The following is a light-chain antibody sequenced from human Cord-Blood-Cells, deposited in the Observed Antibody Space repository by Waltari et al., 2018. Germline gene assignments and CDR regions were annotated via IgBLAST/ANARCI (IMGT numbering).Light chain of an antibody. J-gene: IGLJ2*01. CDR2: GKN. Sequence: SSELTQDPAVSVALGQTVRITCQGDSPRSYYASWYQQKPGQAPLLFIYGKNNRPSGIPGRFSGSSSGNTASLTITGAQAEDEADYYCNSRDSSGNHLVFGGGTKLTVL. V-gene: IGLV3-19*01. CDR3: NSRDSSGNHLV. CDR1: SPRSYY.